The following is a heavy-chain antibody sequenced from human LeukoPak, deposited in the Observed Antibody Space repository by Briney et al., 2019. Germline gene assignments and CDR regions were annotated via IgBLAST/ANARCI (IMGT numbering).Heavy chain of an antibody. CDR3: VSGGVAGYDYYYYMDV. V-gene: IGHV4-61*02. Sequence: SETLSLTCTLSGGSISSGSYYWSWIRHPAGKGLEWIGRISTSGGTNYNPSLKSRVTISVDASKNQFSLKLSSVTAADTALYYCVSGGVAGYDYYYYMDVWGKGTTVTVSS. CDR2: ISTSGGT. J-gene: IGHJ6*03. D-gene: IGHD6-19*01. CDR1: GGSISSGSYY.